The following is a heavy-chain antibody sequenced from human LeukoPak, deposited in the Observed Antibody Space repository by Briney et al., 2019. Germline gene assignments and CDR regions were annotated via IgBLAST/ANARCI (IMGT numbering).Heavy chain of an antibody. D-gene: IGHD1-1*01. Sequence: GGSLRLSCTVSGFTVSSNSMSWVRQAPGKGLEWVSFIYSDNTHYSDSVKGRFTISRDNSKNTLYLQMNSLRAEDTAVYYCASFQAAVQLERPGDDAFDIWGQGTMVTVSS. CDR1: GFTVSSNS. CDR2: IYSDNT. CDR3: ASFQAAVQLERPGDDAFDI. J-gene: IGHJ3*02. V-gene: IGHV3-53*01.